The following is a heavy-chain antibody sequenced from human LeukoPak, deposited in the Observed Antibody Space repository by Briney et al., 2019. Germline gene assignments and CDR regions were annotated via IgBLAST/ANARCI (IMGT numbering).Heavy chain of an antibody. J-gene: IGHJ4*02. Sequence: GGSLRPSRAASGFTLSNYEMNWVSQPPGKGLEWVSYISSSSTTIYYADSVKGRFTISRDNAKNSLYLQMNSLRAEDTAVYYCATPWDYGAHWGQGTLVTVSS. V-gene: IGHV3-48*03. CDR3: ATPWDYGAH. D-gene: IGHD4-17*01. CDR1: GFTLSNYE. CDR2: ISSSSTTI.